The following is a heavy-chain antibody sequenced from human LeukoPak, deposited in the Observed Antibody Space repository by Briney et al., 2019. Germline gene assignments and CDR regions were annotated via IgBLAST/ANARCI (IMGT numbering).Heavy chain of an antibody. D-gene: IGHD2-2*01. CDR2: INSTSSEI. CDR1: GFIFSNYW. V-gene: IGHV3-21*01. CDR3: ARDSTYMIPAGAFDI. J-gene: IGHJ3*02. Sequence: GGSLRLSCETSGFIFSNYWMTWVRQAPGKGLEWVSAINSTSSEIYYADSVKGRFTISRDNAKNSLYLQMNSLRAEDTALYYCARDSTYMIPAGAFDIWGQGTMVTVSS.